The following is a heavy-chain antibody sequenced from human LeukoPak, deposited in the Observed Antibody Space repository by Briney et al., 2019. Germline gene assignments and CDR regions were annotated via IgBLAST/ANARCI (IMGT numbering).Heavy chain of an antibody. J-gene: IGHJ5*02. CDR2: IYTSGST. D-gene: IGHD3-3*01. V-gene: IGHV4-4*09. Sequence: SETLSLTCTVSGGSISSYYWSWIRQPPGEGLEWIGYIYTSGSTNYNPSLKSRVTISVDTSKNQFSLKLGSVTAADTAVYYCARHPYDFWSGYYTGWFDPWGQGTLVTVSS. CDR1: GGSISSYY. CDR3: ARHPYDFWSGYYTGWFDP.